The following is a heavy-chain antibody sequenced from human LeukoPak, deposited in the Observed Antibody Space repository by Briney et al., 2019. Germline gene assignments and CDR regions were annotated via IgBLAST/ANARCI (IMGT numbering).Heavy chain of an antibody. CDR2: INHSGST. V-gene: IGHV4-34*01. Sequence: SETLSLTCAVYGGSFSGYYWSWIRQPPGKGLEWIGEINHSGSTNYNPSLTSRVTISVDTSKNQFSLRLTSVTAADTAVYYCARHSVGSPHYFDYWGQGTPVTVSS. J-gene: IGHJ4*02. CDR1: GGSFSGYY. CDR3: ARHSVGSPHYFDY. D-gene: IGHD2-21*01.